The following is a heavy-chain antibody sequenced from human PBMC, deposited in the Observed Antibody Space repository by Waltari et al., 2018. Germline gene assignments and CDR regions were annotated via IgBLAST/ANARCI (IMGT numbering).Heavy chain of an antibody. CDR3: AHSSSGIAAAGKGGVAFDI. CDR1: GFSLSTSGVG. V-gene: IGHV2-5*01. J-gene: IGHJ3*02. Sequence: QITLKESGPTLVKPTQTLTLTCTFSGFSLSTSGVGVGWIRQPPGKALEWLALIYWNDDKRYSPSLKSRLTITKDTSKNQVVLTMTNMDPVDTATYYCAHSSSGIAAAGKGGVAFDIWGQGTMVTVSS. D-gene: IGHD6-13*01. CDR2: IYWNDDK.